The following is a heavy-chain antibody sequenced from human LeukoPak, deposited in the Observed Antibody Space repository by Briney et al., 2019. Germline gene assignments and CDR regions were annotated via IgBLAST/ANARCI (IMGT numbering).Heavy chain of an antibody. CDR1: GGVIRTYY. V-gene: IGHV4-59*12. D-gene: IGHD2-15*01. CDR3: ARETYCSGGTCFFGPDY. Sequence: PETLSLTCTVSGGVIRTYYWSWIRQPPGKGLEYIGYIYYTGSTTYNPSLESRVTMSVDTSKNQFSLQLTSVTAADTAVYHCARETYCSGGTCFFGPDYWGQGTLVTVSS. J-gene: IGHJ4*02. CDR2: IYYTGST.